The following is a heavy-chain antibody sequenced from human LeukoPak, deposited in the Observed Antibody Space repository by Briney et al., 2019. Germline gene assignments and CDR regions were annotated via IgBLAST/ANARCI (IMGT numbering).Heavy chain of an antibody. CDR1: GYTFTGYY. CDR3: ARDDGVPTSAYDY. Sequence: GASVKVSCTASGYTFTGYYIHWVRQAPGHGLEWMGWINLNSGGTNSAQKFQGRVTMTGDTSISTAYMELSRLTSDDTAVYYCARDDGVPTSAYDYWGQGTLVTVSS. CDR2: INLNSGGT. D-gene: IGHD2/OR15-2a*01. V-gene: IGHV1-2*02. J-gene: IGHJ4*02.